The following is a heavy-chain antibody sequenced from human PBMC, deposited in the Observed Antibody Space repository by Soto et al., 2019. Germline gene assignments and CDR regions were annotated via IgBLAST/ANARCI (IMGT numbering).Heavy chain of an antibody. J-gene: IGHJ4*02. CDR3: ARDRFGVVTLYYFDY. D-gene: IGHD3-3*01. Sequence: GGSLRLSCAASGFTFSSYAMHWVRQAPGKGLEWVAVISYDGSNKYYADSVKGRFTISRDNSKNTLYLQMNSLRAEDTAVYYCARDRFGVVTLYYFDYWGQGTLVTVSS. V-gene: IGHV3-30-3*01. CDR1: GFTFSSYA. CDR2: ISYDGSNK.